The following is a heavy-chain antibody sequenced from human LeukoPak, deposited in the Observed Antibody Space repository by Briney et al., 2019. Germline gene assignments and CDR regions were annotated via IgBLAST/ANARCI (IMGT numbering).Heavy chain of an antibody. J-gene: IGHJ5*02. Sequence: ASVKVSCKASGYTFTGYYMHWVRQAPGQGLEWMGWINPNSGGTNYAQKFQGRVTMTRDTSISTAYVELSRLRSDDTAVYYCARERIQLWLRSNWFDPWGQGTLVTVSS. CDR2: INPNSGGT. V-gene: IGHV1-2*02. D-gene: IGHD5-18*01. CDR3: ARERIQLWLRSNWFDP. CDR1: GYTFTGYY.